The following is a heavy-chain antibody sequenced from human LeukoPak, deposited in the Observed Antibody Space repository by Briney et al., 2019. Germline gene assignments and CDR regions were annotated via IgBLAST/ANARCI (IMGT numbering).Heavy chain of an antibody. J-gene: IGHJ5*01. CDR1: GYTFTDYF. Sequence: GASVMVSCKASGYTFTDYFIRWVRQAPGQGLEWMGWINPNIGDASYAQKFQDRVTMTRDRSIDTAYMELSRLTSDDTAVYYCARMALDGGDSIGFDSWGQGTLVTVSS. CDR2: INPNIGDA. CDR3: ARMALDGGDSIGFDS. V-gene: IGHV1-2*02. D-gene: IGHD2-21*02.